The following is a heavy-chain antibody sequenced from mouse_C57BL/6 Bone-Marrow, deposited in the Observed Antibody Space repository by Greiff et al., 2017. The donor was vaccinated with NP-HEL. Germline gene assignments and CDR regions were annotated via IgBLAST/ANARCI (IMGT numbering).Heavy chain of an antibody. Sequence: VQLQQSGAELARPGASVKMSCKASGYTFTSYTMHWVKQRPGQGLEWIGYINPSSGYTKYNQKFKDKATLTADKSSSTAYMQLSSLTSEDSAVYYCARSPGWLLPLAYWGQGTLVTVSA. J-gene: IGHJ3*01. CDR3: ARSPGWLLPLAY. D-gene: IGHD2-3*01. CDR2: INPSSGYT. V-gene: IGHV1-4*01. CDR1: GYTFTSYT.